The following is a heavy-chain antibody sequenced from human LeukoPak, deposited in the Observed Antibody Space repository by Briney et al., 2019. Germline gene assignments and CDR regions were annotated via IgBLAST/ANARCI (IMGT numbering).Heavy chain of an antibody. V-gene: IGHV4-61*02. D-gene: IGHD5-24*01. Sequence: TSETLSLTCTVSGGSISSGSYYWSWIRQPAGKGLEWIGRIYTSGSTNYNPSLKSRVTISVDKSKNQFSLKLSSVTAADTAVYYCARGRRDGYNLEYFDKWGQGTLVTVSS. CDR2: IYTSGST. CDR1: GGSISSGSYY. J-gene: IGHJ4*02. CDR3: ARGRRDGYNLEYFDK.